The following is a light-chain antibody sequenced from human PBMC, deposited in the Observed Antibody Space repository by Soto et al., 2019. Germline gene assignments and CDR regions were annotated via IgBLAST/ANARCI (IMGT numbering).Light chain of an antibody. Sequence: QSVLTHPASVSGSPGQSITISCTGTSSDVGLYDYFSWYQQHPGKAPQLMIYAVSNRPSGVSNRFSASKSGNTASLFISGLQAEDEADYYCSSYTSEXSYVLGARTKVXV. J-gene: IGLJ1*01. V-gene: IGLV2-14*01. CDR1: SSDVGLYDY. CDR2: AVS. CDR3: SSYTSEXSYV.